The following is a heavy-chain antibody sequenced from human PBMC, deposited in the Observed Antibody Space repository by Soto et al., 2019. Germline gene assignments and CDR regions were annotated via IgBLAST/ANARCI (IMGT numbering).Heavy chain of an antibody. CDR1: GGSISSYY. Sequence: SETLSLTCTVSGGSISSYYWSWIRQPPGKGLEWIGYIYYSGSTNYNPSLKSRVTISVDTSKNQFSLKLSSVTAADTAVYYCARRWGATGDEGFWYFDLWGRGTLVTVSS. CDR3: ARRWGATGDEGFWYFDL. V-gene: IGHV4-59*01. D-gene: IGHD7-27*01. J-gene: IGHJ2*01. CDR2: IYYSGST.